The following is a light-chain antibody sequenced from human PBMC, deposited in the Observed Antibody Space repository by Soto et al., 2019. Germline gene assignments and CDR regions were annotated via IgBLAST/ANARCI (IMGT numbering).Light chain of an antibody. CDR1: SSDVGGHNF. J-gene: IGLJ2*01. CDR3: CSYAGTTTWV. V-gene: IGLV2-23*02. Sequence: QSALTQPASVSGSPGQSITISCTGTSSDVGGHNFVSWYQQRPGKAPKLMIFEVTKRPSGVSSRFSASKSGNTASLTISGVQAEDEADYYCCSYAGTTTWVFGGGTKLTVL. CDR2: EVT.